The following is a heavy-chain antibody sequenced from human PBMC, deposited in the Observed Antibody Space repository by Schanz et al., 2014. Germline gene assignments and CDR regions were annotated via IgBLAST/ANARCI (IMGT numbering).Heavy chain of an antibody. CDR3: ARDRGYCSGGSCLTFDY. V-gene: IGHV3-48*01. D-gene: IGHD2-15*01. J-gene: IGHJ4*02. CDR1: GFTFSSYW. Sequence: EVQLVESGGGLVQPGGSLRLSCAASGFTFSSYWMSWVRQAPGKGLEWVSYISSSGTTIYYADSVKGRFTISRDNSKNTLYLQMNTLRAEDTAVYYCARDRGYCSGGSCLTFDYWGQGTLVTVSS. CDR2: ISSSGTTI.